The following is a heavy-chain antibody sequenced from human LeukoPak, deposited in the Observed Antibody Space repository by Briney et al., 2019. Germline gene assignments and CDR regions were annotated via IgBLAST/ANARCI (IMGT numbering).Heavy chain of an antibody. CDR2: IYYSGST. CDR3: ARVNSSSWYYYYYMDV. Sequence: SETLSLTCTVSGGSISSYYWSWIRQPPGKGLEWVGYIYYSGSTNYNPSLKSRVTISVDTSKNQLSLKLSSVTAADTAVYYCARVNSSSWYYYYYMDVWGKGTTVTVSS. D-gene: IGHD6-13*01. CDR1: GGSISSYY. J-gene: IGHJ6*03. V-gene: IGHV4-59*01.